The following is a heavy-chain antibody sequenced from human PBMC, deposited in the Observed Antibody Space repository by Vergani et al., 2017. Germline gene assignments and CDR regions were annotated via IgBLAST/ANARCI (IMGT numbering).Heavy chain of an antibody. J-gene: IGHJ4*02. CDR3: ARGGVGATPYFDY. Sequence: VQLVETGGGLIQPGGSLRLSCAASGFTFSDYYMSWIRQAPGKGLEWVSYISSSSSYTNYADSVKGRFTISRDNAKNSLYLQMNSLRAEDTAVYYCARGGVGATPYFDYWGQGTLVTVSS. V-gene: IGHV3-11*06. D-gene: IGHD1-26*01. CDR1: GFTFSDYY. CDR2: ISSSSSYT.